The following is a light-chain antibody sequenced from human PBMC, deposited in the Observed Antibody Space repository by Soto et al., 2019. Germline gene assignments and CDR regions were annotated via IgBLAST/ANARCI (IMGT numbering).Light chain of an antibody. J-gene: IGKJ1*01. V-gene: IGKV3-20*01. Sequence: EIVLTQSPATLSLSPGETATLSCRASQSVRNYLAWYQQKPGQAPRLLIYGASSRATGIPDRFSGSGSGTDFTLTISRLEPEDFAVYYCQQYGSSPWTFGQGTKV. CDR2: GAS. CDR3: QQYGSSPWT. CDR1: QSVRNY.